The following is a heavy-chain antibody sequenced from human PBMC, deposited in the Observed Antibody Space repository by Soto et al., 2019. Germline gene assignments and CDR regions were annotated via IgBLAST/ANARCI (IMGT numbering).Heavy chain of an antibody. Sequence: ASVKVSCKASGGTFSSYTISWVRQAPGQGLEWMGRIIPILGIANYAQKFQGRVTITADKSTSTAYMELSSLRSEDTAVYYCARDEGPYSSSSPDAFDIWGQGTMVTVSS. D-gene: IGHD6-6*01. CDR1: GGTFSSYT. CDR2: IIPILGIA. J-gene: IGHJ3*02. CDR3: ARDEGPYSSSSPDAFDI. V-gene: IGHV1-69*04.